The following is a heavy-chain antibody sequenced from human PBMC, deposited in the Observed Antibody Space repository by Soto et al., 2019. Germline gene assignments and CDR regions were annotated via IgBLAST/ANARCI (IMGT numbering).Heavy chain of an antibody. D-gene: IGHD3-3*01. J-gene: IGHJ3*02. CDR1: GGSISSYY. CDR3: ARVRSNDFWSGYSNPDAFDI. V-gene: IGHV4-59*08. Sequence: SETLSLTCTVSGGSISSYYWSWIRQPPGKGLEWIGYIYYSGSTNYNPSLKSRVTISVDTSKNQLSLKLSSVTAADTAVYYCARVRSNDFWSGYSNPDAFDIWGQGTTVTVSS. CDR2: IYYSGST.